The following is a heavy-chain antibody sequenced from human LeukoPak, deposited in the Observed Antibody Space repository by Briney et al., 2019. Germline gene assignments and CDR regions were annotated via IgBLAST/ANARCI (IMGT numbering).Heavy chain of an antibody. CDR2: IRYDGSNK. CDR1: GFTFSSYG. D-gene: IGHD3-10*01. CDR3: AKQIDGSGTFLYPKYFDY. J-gene: IGHJ4*02. Sequence: GGSLRLSCAASGFTFSSYGMHWVRQAPGKGLEWVAFIRYDGSNKYYADSVKGRFTISRDNSKNTLYLQMNSLRAEDTAVYYCAKQIDGSGTFLYPKYFDYWGQGTLVTVSS. V-gene: IGHV3-30*02.